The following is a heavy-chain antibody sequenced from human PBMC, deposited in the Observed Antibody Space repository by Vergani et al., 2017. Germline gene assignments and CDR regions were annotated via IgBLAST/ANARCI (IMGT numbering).Heavy chain of an antibody. D-gene: IGHD3-3*01. J-gene: IGHJ4*02. Sequence: EVQLVESGGGLGQPGGSLRLSCAAAGFTFSSYEMNWVRQAPGKGLEWVSYISSSGSTIYYADSVKGRFTISRDNAKSSPYLQMNSLRAEDTAVYYCARDASTTIFGVVMMGPFDYWGQGTLVTVSS. CDR3: ARDASTTIFGVVMMGPFDY. V-gene: IGHV3-48*03. CDR1: GFTFSSYE. CDR2: ISSSGSTI.